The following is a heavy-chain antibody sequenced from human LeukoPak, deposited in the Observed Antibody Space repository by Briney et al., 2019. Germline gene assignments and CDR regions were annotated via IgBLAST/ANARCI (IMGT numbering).Heavy chain of an antibody. Sequence: SETLSLTCAAYGGSFSAYYWSWIRQPPGKGLEWIGSIYYSGSTYYNPSLKSRVTISVDTSKNQFSLKLSSVTAADTAVYYSARVGDIVVVTAISPFGAFDIWGQGTMVTVSS. V-gene: IGHV4-34*01. J-gene: IGHJ3*02. CDR2: IYYSGST. D-gene: IGHD2-21*02. CDR3: ARVGDIVVVTAISPFGAFDI. CDR1: GGSFSAYY.